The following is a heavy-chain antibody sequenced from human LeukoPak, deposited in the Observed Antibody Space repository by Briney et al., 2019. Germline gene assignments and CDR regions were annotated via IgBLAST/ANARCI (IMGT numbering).Heavy chain of an antibody. CDR1: GYTLTELS. CDR3: AKDLNWGGR. V-gene: IGHV3-33*06. CDR2: IWYDGSNK. D-gene: IGHD7-27*01. Sequence: SCKVSGYTLTELSMHWVRQAPGKGLEWVAVIWYDGSNKYYADSVKGRFTISRDNSKNTLYLQMNSLRAEDTAVYYCAKDLNWGGRWGQGTLVTVSS. J-gene: IGHJ4*02.